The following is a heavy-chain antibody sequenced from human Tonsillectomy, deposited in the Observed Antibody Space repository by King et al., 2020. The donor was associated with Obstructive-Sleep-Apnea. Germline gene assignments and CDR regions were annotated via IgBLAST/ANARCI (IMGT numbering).Heavy chain of an antibody. Sequence: VQLVESGGGLVQPGGSLRLSCAASGITFSSYAMSWVRQAPGKGVEWGSAISGSGGSTYYADAVKGRFPIPRDNSKNRLYLQMNSLRAEDTAVYYWANPKVVPAAPHGNYYYYGMDVWGQGTTVTVSS. J-gene: IGHJ6*02. D-gene: IGHD2-2*01. V-gene: IGHV3-23*04. CDR2: ISGSGGST. CDR3: ANPKVVPAAPHGNYYYYGMDV. CDR1: GITFSSYA.